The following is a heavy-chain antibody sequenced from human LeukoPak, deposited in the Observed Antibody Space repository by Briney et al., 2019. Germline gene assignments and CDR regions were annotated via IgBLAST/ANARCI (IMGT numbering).Heavy chain of an antibody. CDR3: ARLRSNGWDDAFDI. J-gene: IGHJ3*02. V-gene: IGHV4-59*11. CDR2: IYYSGST. Sequence: NASETLSLTCTVSGGSISSHYWSWIRQPPGKGLEWIGFIYYSGSTNYNPSLKSRVTISVDTSKNQFSLKLSPVTAADTAVYYCARLRSNGWDDAFDIWGQETMVTVSS. CDR1: GGSISSHY. D-gene: IGHD6-25*01.